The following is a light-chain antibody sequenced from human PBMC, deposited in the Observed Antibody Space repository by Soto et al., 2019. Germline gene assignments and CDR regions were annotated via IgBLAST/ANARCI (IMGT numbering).Light chain of an antibody. CDR3: QKHNSASWT. CDR1: QGISNY. Sequence: DIQMTQSPSSLSSSVGDRVTITCRASQGISNYLAWYQQKPGKVPKLLIYAASTLPSGVPSRFSGSGSGTDFTLTISSLEPEDFATYYCQKHNSASWTFGQGTKVEIK. CDR2: AAS. J-gene: IGKJ1*01. V-gene: IGKV1-27*01.